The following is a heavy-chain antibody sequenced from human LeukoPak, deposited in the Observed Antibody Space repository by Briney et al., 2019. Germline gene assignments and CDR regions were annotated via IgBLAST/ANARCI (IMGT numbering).Heavy chain of an antibody. CDR1: GFTFSSYA. Sequence: GGSLRLSCTASGFTFSSYAMSWVRQAPGKGLEWVSYISSSGSTIYYADSVKGRFTISRDNAKNSLYLQMNSLRAEDTAVYYCARVKDGSCDYWGQGTLVTVSS. V-gene: IGHV3-48*04. D-gene: IGHD5-24*01. CDR2: ISSSGSTI. J-gene: IGHJ4*02. CDR3: ARVKDGSCDY.